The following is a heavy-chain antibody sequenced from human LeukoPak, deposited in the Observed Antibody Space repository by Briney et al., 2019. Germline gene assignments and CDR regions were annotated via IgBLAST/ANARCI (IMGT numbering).Heavy chain of an antibody. J-gene: IGHJ6*02. CDR2: INAGNGNT. CDR3: AAGVAVAGMHPFYYYYYGMDV. V-gene: IGHV1-3*01. Sequence: ASVKVSCKASGYTFTSYAMHWVRQAPGQRLEWMGWINAGNGNTKYSQKFQGRVTITRDTSASTAYMELGSLRSEDTAVYYCAAGVAVAGMHPFYYYYYGMDVWGQGTTVTVSS. D-gene: IGHD6-19*01. CDR1: GYTFTSYA.